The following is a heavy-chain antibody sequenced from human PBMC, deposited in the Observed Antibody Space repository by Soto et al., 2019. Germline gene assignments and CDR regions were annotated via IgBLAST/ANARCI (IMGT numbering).Heavy chain of an antibody. V-gene: IGHV1-69*06. CDR2: IIPLFGTG. CDR3: ASGSAMGADH. D-gene: IGHD5-18*01. CDR1: GVTSSTHT. J-gene: IGHJ5*02. Sequence: ASVKVSCKASGVTSSTHTITWVRQAPGQGLEWMGGIIPLFGTGHKAQKFQGRITIVADKSTSTAYMELSSLRSEDTAVYFCASGSAMGADHWGQGTLVTVSS.